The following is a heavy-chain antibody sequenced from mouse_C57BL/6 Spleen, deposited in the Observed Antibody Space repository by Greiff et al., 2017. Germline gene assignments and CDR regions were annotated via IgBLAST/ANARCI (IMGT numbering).Heavy chain of an antibody. J-gene: IGHJ1*03. CDR3: SIYYDYDDWYFDV. CDR1: GFSLTSYG. V-gene: IGHV2-4*01. CDR2: IWSGGST. D-gene: IGHD2-4*01. Sequence: VHLVESGPGLVQPSQSLSITCTVSGFSLTSYGVHWVRQPPGKGLEWLGVIWSGGSTDYNAAFISRLSISKDNSKSQVFFKMNSLQADDTAIYYCSIYYDYDDWYFDVWGTGTTVTVSS.